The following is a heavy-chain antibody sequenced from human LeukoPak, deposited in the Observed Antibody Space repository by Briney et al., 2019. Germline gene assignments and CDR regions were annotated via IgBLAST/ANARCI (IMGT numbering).Heavy chain of an antibody. CDR1: GGSISSYY. V-gene: IGHV4-59*01. CDR2: IYYSGST. CDR3: ASTRYSSSWYDY. J-gene: IGHJ4*02. Sequence: PSETLSLTCTVSGGSISSYYWSWIRQPPGKGLEWIGYIYYSGSTNYSPSLKSRVTISVDTSKNQFSLKLSSVTAADTAVYYCASTRYSSSWYDYWGQGTLVTVSS. D-gene: IGHD6-13*01.